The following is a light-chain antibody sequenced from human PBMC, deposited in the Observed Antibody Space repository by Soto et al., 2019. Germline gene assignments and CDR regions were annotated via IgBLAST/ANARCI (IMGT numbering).Light chain of an antibody. J-gene: IGKJ4*01. Sequence: DIVMTQSPEYLAGSLGERATINCKSSQSGLYTPNAKNYLAWYQQKPGQPPRLLIYWASYREPGVPDRFSGRGSGTDFTLTIRSLQDEDVAVYYCQQYHSPRLPFGGGTKVHIK. V-gene: IGKV4-1*01. CDR3: QQYHSPRLP. CDR2: WAS. CDR1: QSGLYTPNAKNY.